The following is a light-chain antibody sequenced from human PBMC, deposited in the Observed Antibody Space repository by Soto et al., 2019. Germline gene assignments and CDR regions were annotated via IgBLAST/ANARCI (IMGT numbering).Light chain of an antibody. CDR2: KVS. V-gene: IGKV2-30*02. CDR3: MQGTHWPIT. CDR1: QSLVHSDGIAY. Sequence: DVVMTQSPLSLPVTLGQPASISCRSNQSLVHSDGIAYFSWFQQRPGHSPRRLIYKVSIRDSGVPARFSGSGSGTDFALNISRVEAEDVGVDYGMQGTHWPITFGQGTRLEIK. J-gene: IGKJ5*01.